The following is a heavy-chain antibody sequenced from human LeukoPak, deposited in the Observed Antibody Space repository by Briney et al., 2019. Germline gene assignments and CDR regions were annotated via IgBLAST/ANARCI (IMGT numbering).Heavy chain of an antibody. CDR2: IWYDGRNK. Sequence: GGSLRLSCAVSGFTFNNAWMSWVRQAPGKGLEWVAVIWYDGRNKYYADSVKGRFTISRDNSKSTLYLQMNSLRADDTAVYYCARAPGRDLDYWGQGTLVTVSS. J-gene: IGHJ4*02. CDR1: GFTFNNAW. CDR3: ARAPGRDLDY. D-gene: IGHD3-3*01. V-gene: IGHV3-33*08.